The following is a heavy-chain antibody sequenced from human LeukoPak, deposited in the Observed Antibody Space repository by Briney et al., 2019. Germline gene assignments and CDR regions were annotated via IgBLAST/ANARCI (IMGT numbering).Heavy chain of an antibody. CDR3: ARDLPDYYGSGSSPGLVDY. CDR2: INPNSGGT. CDR1: GYTFTGYY. V-gene: IGHV1-2*02. D-gene: IGHD3-10*01. Sequence: ASVKVSCKASGYTFTGYYMHWVRQAPGQGLEWMGWINPNSGGTNYAQKFQGRVTMTRDTSISTAYMELSRLRSDDTAVYYRARDLPDYYGSGSSPGLVDYWGQGTLVTVSS. J-gene: IGHJ4*02.